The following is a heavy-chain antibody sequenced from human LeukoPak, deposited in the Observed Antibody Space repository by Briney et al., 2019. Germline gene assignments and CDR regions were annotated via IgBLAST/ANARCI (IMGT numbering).Heavy chain of an antibody. Sequence: GGSLRLSCAASGFTFSSYGMHWVRQAPGKGLEWVSYISSSSSTIYYADSVKGRFTISRDNAKNSLYLQMNSLRAEDTAVYYCARVRYYYDSSGYYYEASRYYGMDVWGQGTTVTVSS. J-gene: IGHJ6*02. CDR2: ISSSSSTI. V-gene: IGHV3-48*04. D-gene: IGHD3-22*01. CDR3: ARVRYYYDSSGYYYEASRYYGMDV. CDR1: GFTFSSYG.